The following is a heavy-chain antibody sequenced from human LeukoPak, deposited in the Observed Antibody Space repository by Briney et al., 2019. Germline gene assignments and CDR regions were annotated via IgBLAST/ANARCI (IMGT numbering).Heavy chain of an antibody. J-gene: IGHJ6*03. V-gene: IGHV1-18*01. CDR2: ISAYNGNT. CDR1: GYTFTSYG. D-gene: IGHD3-10*01. CDR3: ARDWFRAPGYYYYYYMDV. Sequence: ASVKVSCKASGYTFTSYGISWVRQAPGQGLEWMGWISAYNGNTNYAQKLQGRVTMTTDTSTSTAYMELRSLRSDDTAVYYCARDWFRAPGYYYYYYMDVWGKGTTVTVSS.